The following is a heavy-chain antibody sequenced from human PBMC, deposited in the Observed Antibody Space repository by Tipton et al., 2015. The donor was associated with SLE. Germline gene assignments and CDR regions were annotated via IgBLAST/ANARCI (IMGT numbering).Heavy chain of an antibody. CDR3: ARDDDYGGNSGFDY. CDR1: GGSFSGYY. J-gene: IGHJ4*02. CDR2: INHSGST. Sequence: TLSLTCAVYGGSFSGYYWTWIRQTPGKGLEWIGGINHSGSTNYNPSLKSRVTISVDTSKNQFSLKLSSVTAADTAVYYCARDDDYGGNSGFDYWGQGTLVTVSS. V-gene: IGHV4-34*01. D-gene: IGHD4-23*01.